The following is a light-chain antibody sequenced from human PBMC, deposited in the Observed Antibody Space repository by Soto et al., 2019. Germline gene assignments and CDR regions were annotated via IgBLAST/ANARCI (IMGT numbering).Light chain of an antibody. Sequence: QSVLTQPASVSGSPGQSITISCTGTSSDVGTYNLVSWYQQHPDKAPKVMIYEGSKRPSGVSSRFSGSKSGNTASLTISGLQPEDEADYYCCSYAGSDTQWVFGGGTKLTVL. CDR3: CSYAGSDTQWV. J-gene: IGLJ3*02. CDR1: SSDVGTYNL. V-gene: IGLV2-23*01. CDR2: EGS.